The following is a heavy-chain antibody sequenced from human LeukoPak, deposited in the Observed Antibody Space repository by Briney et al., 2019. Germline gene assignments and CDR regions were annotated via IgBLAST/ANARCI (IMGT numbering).Heavy chain of an antibody. V-gene: IGHV3-30*02. CDR1: EFTFSNYG. J-gene: IGHJ4*02. CDR3: ATAGLDY. Sequence: GGSLRLSCAASEFTFSNYGMHWARQAPGKGLEWVTFVRSDGNDKYYADSVKGRFTISRDNSKSTLYLQMTSLRVEDTAIYYCATAGLDYWGQGSLVTVSS. CDR2: VRSDGNDK. D-gene: IGHD2-21*02.